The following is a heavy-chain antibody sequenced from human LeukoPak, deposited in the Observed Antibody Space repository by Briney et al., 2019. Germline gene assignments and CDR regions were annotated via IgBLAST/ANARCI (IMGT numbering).Heavy chain of an antibody. CDR2: ISSSSSAI. CDR1: GFTFSSYT. CDR3: ARHGSGSYQRDNWFDP. V-gene: IGHV3-48*04. Sequence: GGSLRLSCTASGFTFSSYTMNWVRQAPGKGLEWVSYISSSSSAIFYADSVKGRFTISRDNAKNSLYLHMNDLRTEDTAVYYCARHGSGSYQRDNWFDPWGQGTLVTVSS. J-gene: IGHJ5*02. D-gene: IGHD1-26*01.